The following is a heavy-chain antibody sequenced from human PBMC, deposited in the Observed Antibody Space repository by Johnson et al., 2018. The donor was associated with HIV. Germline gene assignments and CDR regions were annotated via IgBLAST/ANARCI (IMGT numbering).Heavy chain of an antibody. CDR1: GFTFGDYA. J-gene: IGHJ3*02. CDR3: AKDLVERSGISDDAFDI. V-gene: IGHV3-23*04. CDR2: INNSGGST. Sequence: VQLVESGGGLVQPGRSLRLSCTASGFTFGDYAMSWFRQAPGKGLEWVSTINNSGGSTYYADFVKGRFTISRDNSKNTLYLQMNSLRAEDAAVYYCAKDLVERSGISDDAFDIWDQGTMVTVSS. D-gene: IGHD3-10*01.